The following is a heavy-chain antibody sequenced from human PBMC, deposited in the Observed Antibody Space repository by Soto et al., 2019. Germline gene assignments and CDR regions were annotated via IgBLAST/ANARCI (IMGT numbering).Heavy chain of an antibody. J-gene: IGHJ4*02. Sequence: EVQLLESGGGLVQPGGSLRLSCAASGFTFNTYAMSWVRQPPGKGLEWVSGISSSGDMPYYADSVKGRFTISRDQSKKTVYLQMNSLRAEDTAVYYCAKVNSIVGDGDHDYWGKGTLVSVSS. CDR3: AKVNSIVGDGDHDY. CDR2: ISSSGDMP. V-gene: IGHV3-23*01. CDR1: GFTFNTYA. D-gene: IGHD4-17*01.